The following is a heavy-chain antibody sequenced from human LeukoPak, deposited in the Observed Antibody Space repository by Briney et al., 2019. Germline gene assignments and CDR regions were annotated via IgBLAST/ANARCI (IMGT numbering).Heavy chain of an antibody. CDR1: GGSFSGYY. Sequence: SETLSLTCAVYGGSFSGYYWSWIRQPPGKGLEWIGVINHSGSTNYNPSLKSRVTISVDTSKNQFSLKLSSVTAADTAVYFCARDLNYFDSSGYPLPWGQGTLVTVSS. V-gene: IGHV4-34*01. CDR3: ARDLNYFDSSGYPLP. CDR2: INHSGST. J-gene: IGHJ5*02. D-gene: IGHD3-22*01.